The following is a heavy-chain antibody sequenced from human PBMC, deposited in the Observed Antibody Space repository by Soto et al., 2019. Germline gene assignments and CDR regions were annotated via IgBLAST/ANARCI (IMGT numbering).Heavy chain of an antibody. D-gene: IGHD3-22*01. Sequence: EVQLLESGGGLVQPGGSLRLSCAVSGFTFSNYAMTWVRQAPGKGLEWVSVMSGNGGRILYADSVKGRFTISRDNSKNTLYLQMNSLRAEDTAVYYCARDLGTSYYYDSSGYYRTGWFDPWGQGTLVTVSS. J-gene: IGHJ5*02. CDR3: ARDLGTSYYYDSSGYYRTGWFDP. V-gene: IGHV3-23*01. CDR2: MSGNGGRI. CDR1: GFTFSNYA.